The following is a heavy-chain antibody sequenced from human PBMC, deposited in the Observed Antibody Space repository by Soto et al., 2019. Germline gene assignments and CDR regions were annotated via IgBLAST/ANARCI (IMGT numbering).Heavy chain of an antibody. V-gene: IGHV2-26*01. Sequence: QVTLKESGPVLVKPTETLTLTCTVSGFSLSNARMGVSWIRQPPGQALEWLAHIFSNDEKSYSTSLKSRVTISKDTAQSQVVLTMTKMDPVDTATYYCARTKYSSSWYPTEWFDPWGQGTLVTVSS. J-gene: IGHJ5*02. D-gene: IGHD6-13*01. CDR1: GFSLSNARMG. CDR2: IFSNDEK. CDR3: ARTKYSSSWYPTEWFDP.